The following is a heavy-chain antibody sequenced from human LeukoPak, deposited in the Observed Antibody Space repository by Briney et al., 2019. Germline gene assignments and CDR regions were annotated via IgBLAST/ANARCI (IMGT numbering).Heavy chain of an antibody. Sequence: PGGSLRLSCAASGFTVSSNYMSWVRQAPGKGLEWVSVIYSGGSTYYADSVKGRFTISRDNSKNTLYLQMNSLRAEDTAVYYCARHRSTTSCCTAFDIWGQGTMVTVSS. V-gene: IGHV3-53*01. CDR3: ARHRSTTSCCTAFDI. CDR1: GFTVSSNY. CDR2: IYSGGST. J-gene: IGHJ3*02. D-gene: IGHD2-2*02.